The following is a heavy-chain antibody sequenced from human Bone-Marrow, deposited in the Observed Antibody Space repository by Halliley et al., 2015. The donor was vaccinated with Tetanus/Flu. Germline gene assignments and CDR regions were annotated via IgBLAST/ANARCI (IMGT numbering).Heavy chain of an antibody. D-gene: IGHD3-3*01. CDR3: ARDRGSGYPSSGIDY. J-gene: IGHJ4*02. CDR2: ISFEGRNK. Sequence: ISFEGRNKYYADSVKGRFTISRDNSKNTLYVQMNSLRAEDTAVYYCARDRGSGYPSSGIDYWGQGTLVTVSS. V-gene: IGHV3-30*01.